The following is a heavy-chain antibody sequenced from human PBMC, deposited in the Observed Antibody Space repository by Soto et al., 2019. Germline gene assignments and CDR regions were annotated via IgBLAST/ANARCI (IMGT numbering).Heavy chain of an antibody. CDR2: IRSKAYGTTA. CDR3: AREYSYESSGFDY. V-gene: IGHV3-49*03. D-gene: IGHD3-22*01. Sequence: SLRLSCTGSGFTFGDYTVSWFRQAPGKGLEWVSFIRSKAYGTTAEYAASVKGRFTISRDDSKSIAYLQMNSLKTEDTAVYYCAREYSYESSGFDYWGQGTLVTVSS. J-gene: IGHJ4*02. CDR1: GFTFGDYT.